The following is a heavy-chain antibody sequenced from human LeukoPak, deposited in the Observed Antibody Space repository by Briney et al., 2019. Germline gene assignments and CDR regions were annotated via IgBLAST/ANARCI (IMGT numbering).Heavy chain of an antibody. Sequence: GGSLRLSCAASGFTFSDYYMSWIRQAPGKGLEWVSYISSSGSTIYYADSVKGRFTISRDNAKNSLYLQMNSLTPDDTSVYYCSRSPGILGTNYFDYWGQGTLVTVSS. V-gene: IGHV3-11*04. D-gene: IGHD1-26*01. CDR3: SRSPGILGTNYFDY. CDR2: ISSSGSTI. CDR1: GFTFSDYY. J-gene: IGHJ4*02.